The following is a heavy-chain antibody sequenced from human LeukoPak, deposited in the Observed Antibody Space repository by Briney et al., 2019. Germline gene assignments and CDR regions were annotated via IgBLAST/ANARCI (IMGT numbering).Heavy chain of an antibody. CDR3: AKGSTSRYFDY. J-gene: IGHJ4*02. D-gene: IGHD2-2*01. Sequence: GGSLRLSCAASGFTFSSYAMSWVRQAPGKGLEWVSGISAGGGSTNHADSVKGRCTISRDNSKNTLFLQMNSLRAEDTAVYYCAKGSTSRYFDYWGQETLVTVSS. CDR2: ISAGGGST. CDR1: GFTFSSYA. V-gene: IGHV3-23*01.